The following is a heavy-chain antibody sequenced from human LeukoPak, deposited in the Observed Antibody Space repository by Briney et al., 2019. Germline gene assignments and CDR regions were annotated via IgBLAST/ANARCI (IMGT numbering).Heavy chain of an antibody. CDR2: ISSSSSTI. D-gene: IGHD6-13*01. J-gene: IGHJ3*02. Sequence: GGSLRLSCAVSGFTFTNYWMHWVRQAPGKGLEWVSYISSSSSTIYYADSVKGRFTISRDNAKNSLYLQMNSLRAEDTAVYYCAREGAAAGSDAFDIWGQGTMVTVSS. V-gene: IGHV3-48*04. CDR3: AREGAAAGSDAFDI. CDR1: GFTFTNYW.